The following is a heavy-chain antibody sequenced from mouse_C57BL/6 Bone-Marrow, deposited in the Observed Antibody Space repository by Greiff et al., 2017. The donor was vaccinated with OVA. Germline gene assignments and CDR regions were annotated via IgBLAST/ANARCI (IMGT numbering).Heavy chain of an antibody. V-gene: IGHV1-53*01. CDR3: ARDYYGSDYFDY. CDR2: INPSNGGT. Sequence: QVQLQQPGPELVKPGASVKLSCKTSGYTFTSYWMHWVKQRPGQGLEWIGNINPSNGGTNYNEKFKSKATLTVDKSSSTAYMQLSSLTSEDSAVYYCARDYYGSDYFDYWGQGTTLTVSS. D-gene: IGHD1-1*01. CDR1: GYTFTSYW. J-gene: IGHJ2*01.